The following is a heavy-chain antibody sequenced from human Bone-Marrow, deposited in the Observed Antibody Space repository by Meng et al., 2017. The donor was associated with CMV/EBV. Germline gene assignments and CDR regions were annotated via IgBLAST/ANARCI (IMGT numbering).Heavy chain of an antibody. CDR2: MSFDTGAT. CDR3: TRSGHFWGFDV. Sequence: ASVKVSCKASGHPLTGSYMHWVRQAPGQGLEWMGWMSFDTGATKYAQMYQGRVSLTRDTSINTIYMELSSLTFDDTAVYFCTRSGHFWGFDVWGQWNLVNV. J-gene: IGHJ3*01. V-gene: IGHV1-2*02. D-gene: IGHD3-3*02. CDR1: GHPLTGSY.